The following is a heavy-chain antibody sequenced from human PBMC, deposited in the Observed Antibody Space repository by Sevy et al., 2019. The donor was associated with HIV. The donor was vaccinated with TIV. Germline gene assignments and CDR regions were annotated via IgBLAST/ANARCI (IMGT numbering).Heavy chain of an antibody. CDR1: GGTFSSYA. Sequence: ASVKVSCKASGGTFSSYAISWVRQAPGQGLEWMGGIIPIFGTANYAQKFQGRATITADESTSTAYMELSSLRSEDTAVYYCAREESYSGSYYSFDYWGQGTLVTVSS. V-gene: IGHV1-69*13. J-gene: IGHJ4*02. CDR2: IIPIFGTA. D-gene: IGHD1-26*01. CDR3: AREESYSGSYYSFDY.